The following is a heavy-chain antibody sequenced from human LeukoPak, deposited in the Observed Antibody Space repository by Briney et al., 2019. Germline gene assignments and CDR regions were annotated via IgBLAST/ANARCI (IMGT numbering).Heavy chain of an antibody. D-gene: IGHD3-22*01. Sequence: SETLSLTCTVSGGSISSGSYYWSWIRQPAGKGLEWIGRIYTSGSTNYNPSLKSRVTISVDTSKNQFSLKLSSVTAADTAVYYCARIEARGDDYYDSSGYYVNASDIWGQGTMVTVSS. CDR3: ARIEARGDDYYDSSGYYVNASDI. V-gene: IGHV4-61*02. CDR2: IYTSGST. CDR1: GGSISSGSYY. J-gene: IGHJ3*02.